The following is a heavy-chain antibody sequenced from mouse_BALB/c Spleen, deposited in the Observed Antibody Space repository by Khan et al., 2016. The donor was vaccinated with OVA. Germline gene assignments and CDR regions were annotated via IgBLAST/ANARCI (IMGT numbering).Heavy chain of an antibody. J-gene: IGHJ2*01. V-gene: IGHV1-7*01. Sequence: QVQLKQSGAELAKPGASVKMSCKASGYTFTTYWMHWVKQRPGQGLEWIGYINPTSGYPDYNDKFKDRATLSADKSSRTAYMHMNSLTSEDSAVYYCTRDRIDYWGQGTTLTVSS. CDR3: TRDRIDY. CDR2: INPTSGYP. CDR1: GYTFTTYW.